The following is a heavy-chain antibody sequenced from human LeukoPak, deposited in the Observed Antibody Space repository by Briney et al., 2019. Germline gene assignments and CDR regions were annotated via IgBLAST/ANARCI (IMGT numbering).Heavy chain of an antibody. CDR1: GFTFSSYW. J-gene: IGHJ6*02. CDR3: ARERWDIAVAGTGYYYYYGMDV. Sequence: GGSLRLSCAASGFTFSSYWMSWVRQAPGKGLEWVANIKQDGSEKYYVDSVKGRFTISRDNAKNPLYLQMNSLRAEDTAVYYCARERWDIAVAGTGYYYYYGMDVWGQGTTVTVSS. D-gene: IGHD6-19*01. CDR2: IKQDGSEK. V-gene: IGHV3-7*03.